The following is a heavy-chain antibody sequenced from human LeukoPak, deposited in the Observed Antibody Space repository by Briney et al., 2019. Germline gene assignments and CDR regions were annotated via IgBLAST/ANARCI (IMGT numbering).Heavy chain of an antibody. CDR3: ARLIRDAFDI. V-gene: IGHV3-23*01. Sequence: GGSLRLSCTASGFTFGDYAMSWVRQAPGKGLEWVSAISGSGGSTYYADSVKGRFTISRDNSKNTLYLQMNCLRAEDTAVYYCARLIRDAFDIWGQGTMVTVSS. CDR2: ISGSGGST. D-gene: IGHD2-8*01. J-gene: IGHJ3*02. CDR1: GFTFGDYA.